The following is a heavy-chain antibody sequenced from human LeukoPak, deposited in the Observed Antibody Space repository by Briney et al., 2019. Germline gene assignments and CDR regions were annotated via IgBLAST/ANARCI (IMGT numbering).Heavy chain of an antibody. CDR1: GGSISSGDCY. D-gene: IGHD3-22*01. Sequence: SQTLSLTCTVSGGSISSGDCYWSWIRQPPGKGLEWIGYIYYSGSTYYNPSLKSRVTISVDTSKNQFSLKLSSVTAADTAVYYCAREKYGYYLAAFDIWGQGTMVTVSS. J-gene: IGHJ3*02. V-gene: IGHV4-30-4*01. CDR2: IYYSGST. CDR3: AREKYGYYLAAFDI.